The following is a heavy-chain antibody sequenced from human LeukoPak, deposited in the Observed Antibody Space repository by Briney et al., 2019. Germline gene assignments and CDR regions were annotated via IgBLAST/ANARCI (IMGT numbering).Heavy chain of an antibody. CDR2: IYYSGTA. V-gene: IGHV4-39*01. CDR1: GTSISSSAYY. CDR3: ARQASDYYYYYMDV. Sequence: SETLSLTCTVSGTSISSSAYYWGWIRQVPGKGLEWIGSIYYSGTAYYNPSLESRVTISEDTSRSRFSLMLASVTAADTAVYYCARQASDYYYYYMDVWGQGTTVIVAS. J-gene: IGHJ6*03.